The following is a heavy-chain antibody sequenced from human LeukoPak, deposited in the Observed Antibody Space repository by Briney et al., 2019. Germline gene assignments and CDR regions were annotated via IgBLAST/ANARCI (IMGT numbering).Heavy chain of an antibody. J-gene: IGHJ3*02. D-gene: IGHD3-16*02. CDR1: GFTFSSYS. CDR3: VSEGVIVFGWVFDI. V-gene: IGHV3-21*01. Sequence: PGGSLRLSCAASGFTFSSYSMNWVRQAPGKGLEWVSSIGSSSSYIYYADSVKGRFTISRDNAKNSLYLQMNSLRAEDTAVYYCVSEGVIVFGWVFDIWGQGTMVTVSS. CDR2: IGSSSSYI.